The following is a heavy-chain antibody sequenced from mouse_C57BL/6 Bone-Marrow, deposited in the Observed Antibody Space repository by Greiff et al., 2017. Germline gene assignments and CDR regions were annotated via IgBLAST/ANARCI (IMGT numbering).Heavy chain of an antibody. D-gene: IGHD2-5*01. V-gene: IGHV7-3*01. Sequence: DVMLVESGGGLVQPGGSLSLSCAASGFTFTDYYMSWVRQPPGKALEWLGFIRNKANGYTTEYSASVKGRFTISRDNSQSILYLQMNALRAEDSATYYCARFYYSNYDYAMDYWGQGTSVTVSS. J-gene: IGHJ4*01. CDR3: ARFYYSNYDYAMDY. CDR1: GFTFTDYY. CDR2: IRNKANGYTT.